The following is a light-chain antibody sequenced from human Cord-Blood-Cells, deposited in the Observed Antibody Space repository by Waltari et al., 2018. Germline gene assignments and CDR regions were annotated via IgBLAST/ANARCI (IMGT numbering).Light chain of an antibody. V-gene: IGLV2-11*01. CDR1: SSDVGGYNY. Sequence: QSALTQPRSVSGSPGQSVTISCTGTSSDVGGYNYVSWYQQHPGKAPKLMSYDVSKRPSGVPDRFSGSKSGTTASLTISGLQAEDEADYSCCSYAGSYTWVFGGGTKLTVL. J-gene: IGLJ3*02. CDR3: CSYAGSYTWV. CDR2: DVS.